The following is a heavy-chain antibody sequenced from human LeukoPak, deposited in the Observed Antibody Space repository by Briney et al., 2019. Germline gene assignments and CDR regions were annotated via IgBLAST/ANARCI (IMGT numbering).Heavy chain of an antibody. Sequence: ASVKVSCKASGYTFSNYYVHWVRQAPGQGLEWMGVINPSGGSTNYAQKFQGRVTMTRDTSTSTVYMEMSSLRSEDTAVYYCARDSTVTTFRGCVDPWGQGTQVTVSS. CDR3: ARDSTVTTFRGCVDP. CDR2: INPSGGST. D-gene: IGHD4-17*01. J-gene: IGHJ5*02. V-gene: IGHV1-46*01. CDR1: GYTFSNYY.